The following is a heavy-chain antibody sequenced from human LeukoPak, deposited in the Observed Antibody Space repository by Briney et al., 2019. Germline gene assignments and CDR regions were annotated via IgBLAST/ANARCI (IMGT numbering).Heavy chain of an antibody. CDR3: AKDLYGGDSYFDY. CDR1: GFTFSNYA. D-gene: IGHD4-23*01. Sequence: GGSLRLSCAASGFTFSNYAMTWVRQAPGKGLQWVSTISVSGGSTYYADSVKGRFTISRDNSKNTLYLQMNSLKREDTAVYYCAKDLYGGDSYFDYWGQGALVTVSS. V-gene: IGHV3-23*01. J-gene: IGHJ4*02. CDR2: ISVSGGST.